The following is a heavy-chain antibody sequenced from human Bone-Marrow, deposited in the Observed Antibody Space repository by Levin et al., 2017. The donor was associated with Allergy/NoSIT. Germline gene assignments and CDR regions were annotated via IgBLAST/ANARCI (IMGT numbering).Heavy chain of an antibody. J-gene: IGHJ4*02. D-gene: IGHD1-14*01. V-gene: IGHV1-2*02. CDR3: ARDSGAGTSYPGSDY. CDR1: GSTLNGYY. Sequence: ASVKVSCKASGSTLNGYYVHWVRQAPGHGLEWMGWIGSNSGGATYTQKFQGRVSMTRDTSINTVFMELKRLTSDDTAVYYCARDSGAGTSYPGSDYWGQGTLVSVSA. CDR2: IGSNSGGA.